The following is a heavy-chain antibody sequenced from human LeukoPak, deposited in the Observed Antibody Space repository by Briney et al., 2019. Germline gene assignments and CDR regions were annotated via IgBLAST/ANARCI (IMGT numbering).Heavy chain of an antibody. CDR2: INPSGGST. CDR3: ARLAVADPFDY. CDR1: GYTFTSYY. Sequence: GASVKVSCKASGYTFTSYYMRWVRQAPGQGLEWMGIINPSGGSTSYAQKFQGRVTMTRDMSTSTVYMELSSLRSEDTAVYYCARLAVADPFDYWGQGTLVTVSS. D-gene: IGHD6-19*01. J-gene: IGHJ4*02. V-gene: IGHV1-46*01.